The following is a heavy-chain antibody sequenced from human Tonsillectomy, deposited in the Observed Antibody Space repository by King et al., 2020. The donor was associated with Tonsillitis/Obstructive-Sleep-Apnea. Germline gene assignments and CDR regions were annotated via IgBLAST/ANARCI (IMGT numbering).Heavy chain of an antibody. J-gene: IGHJ4*02. V-gene: IGHV1-18*01. CDR1: GYTFTSYG. CDR2: SSAYNGNT. D-gene: IGHD3-22*01. CDR3: ARDSMSHYYDSSGYYTFDY. Sequence: QLVQSEAEVKKPGASVKVSCKASGYTFTSYGISWVRQAPGQGLEWMGWSSAYNGNTNYAQRLQARVTMTTDTSTSTAYMDLRSLRSDDTAVYYCARDSMSHYYDSSGYYTFDYWGQGTLVTVSS.